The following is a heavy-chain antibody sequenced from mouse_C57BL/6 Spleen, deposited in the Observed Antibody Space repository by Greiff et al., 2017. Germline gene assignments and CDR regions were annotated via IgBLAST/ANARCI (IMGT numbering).Heavy chain of an antibody. Sequence: QVQLQQPGAELVRPGSSVKLSCKASGYTFTSYWMHWVKQRPKQGLEWIGNIDPSDSETHYNQKFKDKATLTVDKSSSTAYMQLSSLTSEDSAVYYCARFDGYYVDFDVWGTGTTVTVSS. CDR2: IDPSDSET. V-gene: IGHV1-52*01. J-gene: IGHJ1*03. D-gene: IGHD2-3*01. CDR3: ARFDGYYVDFDV. CDR1: GYTFTSYW.